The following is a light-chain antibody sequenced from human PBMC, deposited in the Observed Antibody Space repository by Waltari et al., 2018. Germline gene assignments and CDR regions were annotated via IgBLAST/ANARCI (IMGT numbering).Light chain of an antibody. J-gene: IGKJ1*01. CDR2: KAS. Sequence: DIQMTQSPSTLSASVGDRVTITCRASQSISSWLAWYQQRPGKATKLLIYKASSLESGVPSRFSGSGSGTEFTLTISSLQPDDFATYYCQQYSSYSQTFGQGTKVEI. CDR3: QQYSSYSQT. CDR1: QSISSW. V-gene: IGKV1-5*03.